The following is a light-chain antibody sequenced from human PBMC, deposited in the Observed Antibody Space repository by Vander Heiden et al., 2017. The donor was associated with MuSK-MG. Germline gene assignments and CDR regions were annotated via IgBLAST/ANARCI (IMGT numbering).Light chain of an antibody. CDR2: DVS. CDR1: SSDVGGYNY. CDR3: CSYAGSYSWV. V-gene: IGLV2-11*01. Sequence: QSALTQPRSVSGSPGQSVTISCTGTSSDVGGYNYVSWYQPHPGNSHTLMIYDVSKRPSGVPDRFSGSKSGNTASLTISGLQAEDAADYYCCSYAGSYSWVFGGGTKLTVL. J-gene: IGLJ3*02.